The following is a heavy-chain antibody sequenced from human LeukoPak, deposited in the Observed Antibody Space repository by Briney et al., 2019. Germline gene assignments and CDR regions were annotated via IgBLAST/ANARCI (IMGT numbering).Heavy chain of an antibody. Sequence: ASVKVSCKASGYTFSSHGITWVRQAPGQGLEWMGWISAYGHTKLARNLQARVTVTIDTSTTTAYMELRSLSSDDTAVYFCARETASGYLGFDFWGQGTLVTVSS. CDR3: ARETASGYLGFDF. J-gene: IGHJ4*02. V-gene: IGHV1-18*01. D-gene: IGHD3-3*01. CDR1: GYTFSSHG. CDR2: ISAYGHT.